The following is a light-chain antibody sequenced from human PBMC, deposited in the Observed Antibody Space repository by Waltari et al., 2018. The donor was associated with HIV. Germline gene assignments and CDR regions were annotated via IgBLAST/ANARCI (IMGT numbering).Light chain of an antibody. Sequence: SAVTHPASVSRLPGHSITISCPGADSHFGCDSSLSWYQQHPDKLPRLIVYDVDSRASGMSARFSGSKSGHTASLNISGLRAEDEAHYYCASFTGDNTLLFGGGTKVTVL. V-gene: IGLV2-14*03. CDR2: DVD. CDR1: DSHFGCDSS. J-gene: IGLJ3*02. CDR3: ASFTGDNTLL.